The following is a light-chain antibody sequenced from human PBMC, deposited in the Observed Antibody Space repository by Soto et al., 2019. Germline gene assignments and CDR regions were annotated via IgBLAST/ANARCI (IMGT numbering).Light chain of an antibody. CDR1: SNDIGYYDY. Sequence: QSVPTKPASVSGSPGQAIIISLTGTSNDIGYYDYVSWYQQHPGKAPKLRISEVSNRPSGVSYRFSGFKSGTTASLTISGLQAEDEADYYCSSYTGTSSYVFGGGTKVTVL. CDR3: SSYTGTSSYV. J-gene: IGLJ1*01. CDR2: EVS. V-gene: IGLV2-14*01.